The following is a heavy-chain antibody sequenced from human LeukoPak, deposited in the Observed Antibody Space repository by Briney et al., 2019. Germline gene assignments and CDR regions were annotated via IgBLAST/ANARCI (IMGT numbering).Heavy chain of an antibody. CDR2: ISSSSSYI. J-gene: IGHJ4*02. CDR3: ARDLAAAAGTSDY. D-gene: IGHD6-13*01. Sequence: PGGSPRLSCAPSRFTFSSYSMNWVRDALGEGPERVSSISSSSSYINYADSVKGRFTISRDNAKNSLYLQMNSLRAEDTAVYYCARDLAAAAGTSDYWGEGTLVTVSS. CDR1: RFTFSSYS. V-gene: IGHV3-21*01.